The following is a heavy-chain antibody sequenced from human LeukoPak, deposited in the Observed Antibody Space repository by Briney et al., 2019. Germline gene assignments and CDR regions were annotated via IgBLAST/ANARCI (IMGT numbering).Heavy chain of an antibody. V-gene: IGHV3-21*01. D-gene: IGHD3-10*01. CDR2: ISSGGSYI. CDR3: ARQLGGSGSY. CDR1: GFTFSNYG. J-gene: IGHJ4*02. Sequence: PGGSLRLSCAASGFTFSNYGMNWVRQAPGKGLEWVSSISSGGSYINYADSLKGRFTISRDNAKNSLYLQMSSLRAEDTAVYYCARQLGGSGSYWGQGTLVTVSS.